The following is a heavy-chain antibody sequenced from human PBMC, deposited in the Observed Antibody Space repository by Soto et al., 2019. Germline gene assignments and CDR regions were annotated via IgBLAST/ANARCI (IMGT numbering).Heavy chain of an antibody. CDR3: AKAGGGFGDFVHH. Sequence: QVQLVESGGSVVQPGRSLRLSCAASGFTFSSYGMHWVRQAPGKGLEWVTGILYDGSDKYYADSVKGRFTISRENSKNTLYLQMNSLRTEDSAVYYCAKAGGGFGDFVHHWGQVTPVTVSS. V-gene: IGHV3-30*18. J-gene: IGHJ4*02. CDR2: ILYDGSDK. CDR1: GFTFSSYG. D-gene: IGHD3-10*01.